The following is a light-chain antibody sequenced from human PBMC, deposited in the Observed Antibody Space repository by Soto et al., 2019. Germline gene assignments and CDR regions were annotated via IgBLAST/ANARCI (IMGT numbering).Light chain of an antibody. CDR1: QSINIY. V-gene: IGKV1-39*01. CDR3: QQYYTAPT. CDR2: SAS. J-gene: IGKJ2*01. Sequence: DIQMTQSPSSLSASVGDRVTITCRASQSINIYINWYQQKPGKAPKLLIFSASSLQSGVPSRFSGSGSGTDFTLPISSLQPEDFATYSCQQYYTAPTFGQGTKLEIK.